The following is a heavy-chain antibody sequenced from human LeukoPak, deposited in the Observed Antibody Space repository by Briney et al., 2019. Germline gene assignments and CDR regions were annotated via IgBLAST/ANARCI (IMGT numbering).Heavy chain of an antibody. CDR2: ISVQHGQT. CDR3: AGSLGYCTSNVCYLKY. V-gene: IGHV1-18*01. J-gene: IGHJ4*02. Sequence: AAGKLCCKPSGYSETFYGITWVRQVAGQGLEWMGWISVQHGQTEYAPHSQDRVTMTTVTYTNTAYMELGSLRSDDTAVYYCAGSLGYCTSNVCYLKYWGQGTLVTVSS. CDR1: GYSETFYG. D-gene: IGHD2-8*01.